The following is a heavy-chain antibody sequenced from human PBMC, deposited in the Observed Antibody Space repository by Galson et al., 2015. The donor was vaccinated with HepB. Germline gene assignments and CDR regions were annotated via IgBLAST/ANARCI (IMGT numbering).Heavy chain of an antibody. CDR2: VNPSGGST. J-gene: IGHJ4*02. CDR1: GYTFTSYY. Sequence: SCKASGYTFTSYYLHWVRQAPGPGLAWMGIVNPSGGSTSYAQKFQGRVTMTRDTSTSTVYMELSSLRSEDTAVYYCARAASQLLGHWGQGTLVTVSS. V-gene: IGHV1-46*01. D-gene: IGHD2-2*01. CDR3: ARAASQLLGH.